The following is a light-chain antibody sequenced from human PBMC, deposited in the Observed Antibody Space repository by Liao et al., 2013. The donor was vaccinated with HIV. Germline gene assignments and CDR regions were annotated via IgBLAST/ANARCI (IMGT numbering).Light chain of an antibody. CDR3: QAWDSSTGGYV. CDR1: KLGDKY. CDR2: QDS. Sequence: SYELTQPPSASVSPGQTASITCSGHKLGDKYACWFQLKPGQSPVLVIYQDSKRPSGIPERFSGSNSGNTATLTISGTQAMDEADYYCQAWDSSTGGYVFGTGTKVTVL. J-gene: IGLJ1*01. V-gene: IGLV3-1*01.